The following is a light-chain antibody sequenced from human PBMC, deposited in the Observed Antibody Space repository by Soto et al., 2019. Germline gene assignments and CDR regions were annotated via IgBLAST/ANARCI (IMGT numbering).Light chain of an antibody. CDR1: NSDVGGYNS. CDR3: SSYTTSSTLV. J-gene: IGLJ1*01. V-gene: IGLV2-14*01. CDR2: EVS. Sequence: QSVLTQPASVSGSPGQSITISCTGTNSDVGGYNSVSWYQQHPGKAPKLMIYEVSNRPSGVSNRFSGSKSGNTASLTISGLQAEDEADYYCSSYTTSSTLVFGTGTKDTVL.